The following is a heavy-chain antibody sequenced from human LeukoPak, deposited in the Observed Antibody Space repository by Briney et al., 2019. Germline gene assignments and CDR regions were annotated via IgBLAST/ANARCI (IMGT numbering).Heavy chain of an antibody. J-gene: IGHJ4*02. CDR3: ANYDSSGYYTFAF. CDR2: IHYSGIT. V-gene: IGHV4-31*03. D-gene: IGHD3-22*01. CDR1: GGSISSGGYY. Sequence: PSGTLSLTCTVSGGSISSGGYYWSWIRQHPGEGLEWIGYIHYSGITYYNPSLKSRVTISVATSKNQFSLKLTSVTAADTAVYYCANYDSSGYYTFAFWGQGTLVTVSS.